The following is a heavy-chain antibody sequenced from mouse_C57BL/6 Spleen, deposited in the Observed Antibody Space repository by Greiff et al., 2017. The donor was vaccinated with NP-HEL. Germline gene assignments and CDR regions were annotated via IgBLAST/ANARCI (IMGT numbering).Heavy chain of an antibody. CDR1: GYSITSGYY. V-gene: IGHV3-6*01. CDR2: ISYDGSN. J-gene: IGHJ3*01. CDR3: ARGGYDGYFWFAD. D-gene: IGHD2-3*01. Sequence: EVKLQESGPGLVKPSQSLSLTCSVTGYSITSGYYWNWIRQFPGNQLEWMGYISYDGSNNYNPSLQNRISITRDTSKNQFFLKLNSVKTEDTATYYCARGGYDGYFWFADWGQGTLVTVSA.